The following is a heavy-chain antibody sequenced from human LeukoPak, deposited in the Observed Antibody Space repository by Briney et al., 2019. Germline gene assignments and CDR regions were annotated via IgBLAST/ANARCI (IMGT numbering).Heavy chain of an antibody. J-gene: IGHJ5*02. CDR3: AKFTAAAPWGWFDP. CDR2: ISDSGGST. D-gene: IGHD6-13*01. V-gene: IGHV3-23*01. Sequence: PGGSLRLSCAASGFTFSTYAMSCVRQAPGKGLEWVSAISDSGGSTYYADSVKGRFTISRDNSKNTLYLQMNSLRAEDTAVYYCAKFTAAAPWGWFDPWGQGTLVTVSS. CDR1: GFTFSTYA.